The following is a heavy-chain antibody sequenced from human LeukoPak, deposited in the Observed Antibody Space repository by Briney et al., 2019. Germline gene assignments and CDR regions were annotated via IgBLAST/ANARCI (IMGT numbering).Heavy chain of an antibody. CDR2: ISGSGAST. CDR3: AKDMITFGGVIARSAFDI. CDR1: GFSFSSYA. D-gene: IGHD3-16*02. V-gene: IGHV3-23*01. J-gene: IGHJ3*02. Sequence: GGSLRLSCAASGFSFSSYAMSWVRQAPGKGLEWVSTISGSGASTYYTDSVKSRFTISRDNSKNILYLQMNSLRAEDTAVYYCAKDMITFGGVIARSAFDIWAKGQWSPSLQ.